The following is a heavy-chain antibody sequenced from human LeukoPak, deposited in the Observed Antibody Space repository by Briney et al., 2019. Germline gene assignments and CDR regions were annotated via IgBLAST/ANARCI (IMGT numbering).Heavy chain of an antibody. J-gene: IGHJ4*02. CDR3: AKNDLGHCSGGSCYVDY. CDR1: GFTFSSYA. V-gene: IGHV3-23*01. CDR2: ISGSGGST. Sequence: GGSLRLSCAASGFTFSSYAMSWVRRAPGKGLEWVSAISGSGGSTYYADSVKGRFTISRDNSKNTLYLQMNSLRAEDTAVYYCAKNDLGHCSGGSCYVDYWGQGTLVTVSS. D-gene: IGHD2-15*01.